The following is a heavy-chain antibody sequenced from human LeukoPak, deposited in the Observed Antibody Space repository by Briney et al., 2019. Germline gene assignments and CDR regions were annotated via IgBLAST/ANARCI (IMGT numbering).Heavy chain of an antibody. CDR2: ISHDGSFE. Sequence: PGGSLRLSCTASGFTFSSYGMHWVRQAPGKGLDWVAVISHDGSFEFYADSVKGRFTISRDNSKNTLYLQMNSLRPEDTAVYYCAAPEYISLNVSDKSFDHWGQGTLVTVSS. D-gene: IGHD6-6*01. J-gene: IGHJ4*02. CDR1: GFTFSSYG. CDR3: AAPEYISLNVSDKSFDH. V-gene: IGHV3-30*03.